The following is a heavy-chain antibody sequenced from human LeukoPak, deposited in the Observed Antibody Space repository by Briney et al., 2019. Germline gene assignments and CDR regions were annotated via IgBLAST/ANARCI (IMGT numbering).Heavy chain of an antibody. CDR2: INPSGGST. D-gene: IGHD3-10*01. J-gene: IGHJ4*02. Sequence: GASVKVSCKASGHTLTNHYMHWVRQAPGQGLEWMGQINPSGGSTTYAQKFQGRVTMTRDTSTSTVYMELSSLEPEDTAVYYCARYYYGSGNYRKFDYWGQGTLVTVSS. CDR1: GHTLTNHY. CDR3: ARYYYGSGNYRKFDY. V-gene: IGHV1-46*01.